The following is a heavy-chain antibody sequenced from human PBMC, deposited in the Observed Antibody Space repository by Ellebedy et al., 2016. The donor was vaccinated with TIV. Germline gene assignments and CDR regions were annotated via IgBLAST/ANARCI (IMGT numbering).Heavy chain of an antibody. CDR2: ISWDDDK. J-gene: IGHJ6*02. Sequence: SGPTLVKPTHTLTLTCTFSGFSLTTNGLGVGWIRQPPVKTLESLALISWDDDKRYSPSLKSRLTITRDTSQNQVVLRMTNMDPVDTATYYCAYRDRRTALYAFDVWGQGTTVTVSS. CDR3: AYRDRRTALYAFDV. CDR1: GFSLTTNGLG. D-gene: IGHD5-18*01. V-gene: IGHV2-5*02.